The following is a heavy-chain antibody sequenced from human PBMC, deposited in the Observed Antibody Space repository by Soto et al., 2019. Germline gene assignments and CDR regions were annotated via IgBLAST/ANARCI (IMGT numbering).Heavy chain of an antibody. CDR2: IYYSGST. J-gene: IGHJ4*02. D-gene: IGHD6-13*01. V-gene: IGHV4-39*01. CDR1: GGSISSSSYY. Sequence: SETLSLTCTVSGGSISSSSYYWGWIRQPPGKGLEWIGSIYYSGSTYYNPSLKSRVTISVDTSKNQFSLKLSSVTAADTAVYYCARREYTSIAARPFDYWGQGTLVTVSS. CDR3: ARREYTSIAARPFDY.